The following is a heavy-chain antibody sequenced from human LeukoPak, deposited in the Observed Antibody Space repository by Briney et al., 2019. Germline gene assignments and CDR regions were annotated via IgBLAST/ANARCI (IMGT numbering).Heavy chain of an antibody. V-gene: IGHV4-59*12. Sequence: SETLSLTCTVSGGSISSYYWSWIRQPPGKGLEWIGYIYYSGSTNYNPSLKSRVTISVDTSKNQFSLKLSSVTAADTAVYYCARVGLRYYDFWGGYRHAFDIWGQGTMVTVSS. CDR2: IYYSGST. J-gene: IGHJ3*02. CDR3: ARVGLRYYDFWGGYRHAFDI. D-gene: IGHD3-3*01. CDR1: GGSISSYY.